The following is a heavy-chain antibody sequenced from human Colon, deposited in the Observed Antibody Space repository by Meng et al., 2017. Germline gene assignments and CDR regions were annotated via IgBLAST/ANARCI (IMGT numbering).Heavy chain of an antibody. Sequence: VQLVECGGGVVQPGRSLRLSCAASGSTFSSYGMHWVRQAPGKGLEWVAAITYDGRSTYYADSEKGRFTISRDNSKNTLYLQMNSLRAEDTAVYYCARGFIAATGLYFDYWGQGTLVTVSS. CDR2: ITYDGRST. CDR1: GSTFSSYG. D-gene: IGHD6-13*01. V-gene: IGHV3-33*01. J-gene: IGHJ4*02. CDR3: ARGFIAATGLYFDY.